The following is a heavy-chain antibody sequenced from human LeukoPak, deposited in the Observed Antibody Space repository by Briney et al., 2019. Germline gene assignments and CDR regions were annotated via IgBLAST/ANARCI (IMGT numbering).Heavy chain of an antibody. CDR1: GFTFSSYA. J-gene: IGHJ4*02. D-gene: IGHD2-2*02. CDR3: AKGRIPRSYYFDY. Sequence: GGSLRLSCAASGFTFSSYAMHWVRQAPGKGLEWVAVISYDGSNKYYADSVKGRFTISRDNSKNTLYLQMNSLRAEDTAVYYCAKGRIPRSYYFDYWGQGTLVTVSS. CDR2: ISYDGSNK. V-gene: IGHV3-30*04.